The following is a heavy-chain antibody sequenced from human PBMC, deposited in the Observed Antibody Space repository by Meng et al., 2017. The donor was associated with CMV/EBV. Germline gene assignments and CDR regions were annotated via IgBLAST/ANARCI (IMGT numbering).Heavy chain of an antibody. Sequence: SIVSDGSITSLGTCWSWIRQYPGKGLEWLGFISYSGDTYYNPSLKSRLIISLDLSQNHFSLNLSSVTAADTALYYCARGPGGYYFDYWGQGTLVTVSS. D-gene: IGHD3-16*01. CDR1: DGSITSLGTC. CDR2: ISYSGDT. J-gene: IGHJ4*02. V-gene: IGHV4-31*03. CDR3: ARGPGGYYFDY.